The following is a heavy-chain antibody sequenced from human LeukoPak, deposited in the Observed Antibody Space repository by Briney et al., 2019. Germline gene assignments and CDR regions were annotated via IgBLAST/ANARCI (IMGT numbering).Heavy chain of an antibody. Sequence: SETLSLTCTVSGGSISSSPYYWGWIRQPPGKGLEWIGTIYYRGSTYSNPSLNSRVTLSLDTSKNQFSLRLRSVTAADTALYYGARHYLSDGILSTFDPWGQGTLVTVSS. CDR3: ARHYLSDGILSTFDP. CDR2: IYYRGST. J-gene: IGHJ5*02. D-gene: IGHD2-2*01. V-gene: IGHV4-39*01. CDR1: GGSISSSPYY.